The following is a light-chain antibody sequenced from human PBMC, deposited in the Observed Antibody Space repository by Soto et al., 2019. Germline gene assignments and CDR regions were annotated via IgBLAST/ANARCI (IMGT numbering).Light chain of an antibody. CDR3: CSYTGSSTV. J-gene: IGLJ7*01. V-gene: IGLV2-23*02. CDR2: EIS. CDR1: SSDVGSYIL. Sequence: QSALTQPASVSGSPGQSITISCTGASSDVGSYILVSWYQQHPGKAPKLMIYEISKRPSGVSNRFSGSKSGNTASLTISGLQAEDEADYYCCSYTGSSTVFGGGTQLTVL.